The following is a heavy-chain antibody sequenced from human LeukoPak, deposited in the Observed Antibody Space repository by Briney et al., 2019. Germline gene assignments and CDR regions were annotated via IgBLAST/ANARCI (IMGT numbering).Heavy chain of an antibody. V-gene: IGHV3-30*02. Sequence: GGSLRLSCAASGFTFSSCGMHWVRQAPGKGLEWVAFIRYDGSNKYYADSVKGRFTISRDNSKNTLYLQMNSLRAEDTAVYYCAKSPVDGDNFYYYYMDVWGKGTTVTVSS. CDR2: IRYDGSNK. J-gene: IGHJ6*03. CDR1: GFTFSSCG. D-gene: IGHD5-24*01. CDR3: AKSPVDGDNFYYYYMDV.